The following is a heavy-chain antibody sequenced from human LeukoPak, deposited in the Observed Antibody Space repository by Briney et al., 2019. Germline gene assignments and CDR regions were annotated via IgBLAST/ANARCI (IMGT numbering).Heavy chain of an antibody. V-gene: IGHV3-64*02. CDR3: ARSYCTVNSCYQAFGY. Sequence: GGSLRLSCAASGFSFSTHGIHWVRQAPGMGLEDVSAISSNGGTKYYTESVKGRFTISRDNSKNTVYLQMDSLRVEDMAVYYCARSYCTVNSCYQAFGYWGRGPLVSVSS. D-gene: IGHD2-8*02. CDR2: ISSNGGTK. CDR1: GFSFSTHG. J-gene: IGHJ4*02.